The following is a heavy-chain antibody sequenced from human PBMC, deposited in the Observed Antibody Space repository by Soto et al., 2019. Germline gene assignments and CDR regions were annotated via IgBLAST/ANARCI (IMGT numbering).Heavy chain of an antibody. V-gene: IGHV3-23*01. J-gene: IGHJ4*02. Sequence: GGSLRLPCAASXFTFSSYAMSWVRQAPGKGLEWVSAISGSGGSTYYADSVKGRFTISRDNSKNTLYLQMNSLRAEDTAVYYCAKEGEHSSGWANFDYCGQGTLVTVSS. D-gene: IGHD6-19*01. CDR1: XFTFSSYA. CDR3: AKEGEHSSGWANFDY. CDR2: ISGSGGST.